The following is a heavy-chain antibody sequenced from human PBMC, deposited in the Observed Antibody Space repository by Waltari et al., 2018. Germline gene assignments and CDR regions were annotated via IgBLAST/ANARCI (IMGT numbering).Heavy chain of an antibody. CDR1: GYSISSGDY. Sequence: QVQLQASGPGLVKPSATLSLPCPVSGYSISSGDYWGWIRQPPGKGLEGIGSIYHSGSTYYNPSLKSRVTISVDTSKNQFSLKLSSVTAADTAVYYCARHKGVPTWDYWGQGTLVTVSS. J-gene: IGHJ4*02. CDR3: ARHKGVPTWDY. V-gene: IGHV4-38-2*01. D-gene: IGHD2-2*01. CDR2: IYHSGST.